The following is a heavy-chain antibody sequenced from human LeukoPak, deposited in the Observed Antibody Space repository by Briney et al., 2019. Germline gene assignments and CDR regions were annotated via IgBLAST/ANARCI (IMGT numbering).Heavy chain of an antibody. CDR1: GFTFSAYA. D-gene: IGHD6-13*01. J-gene: IGHJ4*02. CDR3: AKSLSSTWYYFDY. CDR2: LSNDGSNK. Sequence: GRSLRLSCAASGFTFSAYAMHWVRQAPGKGLEWVAILSNDGSNKYYADSVKGRFTISRDNSKNTLYLQMNSLRAEDTAVYYCAKSLSSTWYYFDYWGQGILVTVSS. V-gene: IGHV3-30*18.